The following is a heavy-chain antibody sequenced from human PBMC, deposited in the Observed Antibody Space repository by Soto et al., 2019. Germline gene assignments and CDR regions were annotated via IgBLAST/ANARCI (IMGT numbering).Heavy chain of an antibody. CDR1: GGTFSSYA. V-gene: IGHV1-69*13. CDR2: IIPIFGTA. CDR3: ARDQEDIVVVPAAMGDYHYYGMDV. D-gene: IGHD2-2*01. J-gene: IGHJ6*04. Sequence: SVKVSCKASGGTFSSYAISWVRQAPGQGLEWMGGIIPIFGTANYAQKFQGRVTITADESTSTAYMELSSLRSEDTAVYYCARDQEDIVVVPAAMGDYHYYGMDVWGKGTTVTVSS.